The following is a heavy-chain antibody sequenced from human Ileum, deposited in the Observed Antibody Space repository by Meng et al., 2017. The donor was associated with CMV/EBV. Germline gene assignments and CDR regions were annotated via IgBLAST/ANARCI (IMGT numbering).Heavy chain of an antibody. V-gene: IGHV4-34*01. D-gene: IGHD2-2*01. CDR3: ASGGQYQLLSVY. J-gene: IGHJ4*02. Sequence: LNCAVYGGSLSGYYWSWIRQPPGKGLEWIGEINHSGSTNYNPSLKSRVTISVDTSKNQFSLKLSSVTAADTAVYYCASGGQYQLLSVYWGQGTLVTVSS. CDR1: GGSLSGYY. CDR2: INHSGST.